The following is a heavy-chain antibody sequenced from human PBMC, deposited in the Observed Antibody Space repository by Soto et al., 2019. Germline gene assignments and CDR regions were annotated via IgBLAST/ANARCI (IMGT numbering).Heavy chain of an antibody. CDR1: GFTFSSYA. J-gene: IGHJ6*02. CDR2: ISYDGSNK. V-gene: IGHV3-30-3*01. D-gene: IGHD2-21*02. Sequence: QVQLVESGGGVVQPGRSLRLSCAASGFTFSSYAMHWVRQAPGKGLEWVAVISYDGSNKYYADSVKGRFTISRDNSKNTLYLQMNSLRAEDTAVYYCARVAYCGGDCGGMDVWGQGTTVTVSS. CDR3: ARVAYCGGDCGGMDV.